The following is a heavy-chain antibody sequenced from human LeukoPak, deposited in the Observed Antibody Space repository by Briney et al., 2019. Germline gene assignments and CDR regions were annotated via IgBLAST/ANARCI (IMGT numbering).Heavy chain of an antibody. CDR1: GFTFTSYD. Sequence: ASVTVSCKASGFTFTSYDIHWVRQAPGQGLEWMGWMSPQSGDTGYAQKFQGRITITRDTAISTAYMELSSLRSEDTAVYYCARAIMNYDFLSGYYPNWLDPWGQGTLVTVSS. J-gene: IGHJ5*02. CDR2: MSPQSGDT. D-gene: IGHD3-3*01. V-gene: IGHV1-8*03. CDR3: ARAIMNYDFLSGYYPNWLDP.